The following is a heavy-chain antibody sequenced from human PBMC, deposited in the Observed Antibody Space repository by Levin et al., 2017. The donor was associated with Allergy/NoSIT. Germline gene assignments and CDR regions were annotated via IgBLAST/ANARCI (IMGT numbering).Heavy chain of an antibody. CDR3: AITRGLGLGRPAV. CDR1: GGTFSNYV. J-gene: IGHJ4*02. V-gene: IGHV1-69*13. CDR2: IIPIFGTI. Sequence: EASVKVSCKASGGTFSNYVLTWVRQAPGQGLEWMGGIIPIFGTIHYAQQFQGRVTISADESATTAYMDLSSLTSEDTAVYYCAITRGLGLGRPAVWGRGTLVTVSS. D-gene: IGHD3/OR15-3a*01.